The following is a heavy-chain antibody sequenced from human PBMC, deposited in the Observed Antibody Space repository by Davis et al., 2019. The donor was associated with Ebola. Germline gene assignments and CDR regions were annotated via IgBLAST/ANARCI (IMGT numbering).Heavy chain of an antibody. J-gene: IGHJ5*02. CDR1: GFTFSSYG. D-gene: IGHD3-22*01. Sequence: PGGSLRLSCAASGFTFSSYGMHWVRQAPGKGLEWVAVIWYDGSNEDYADSVKGRFTISRDNSKNTLYLQMNGLRAEDTAVYYCARDHYDSSAHNWFDPWGQGTLVTVSS. CDR3: ARDHYDSSAHNWFDP. V-gene: IGHV3-33*01. CDR2: IWYDGSNE.